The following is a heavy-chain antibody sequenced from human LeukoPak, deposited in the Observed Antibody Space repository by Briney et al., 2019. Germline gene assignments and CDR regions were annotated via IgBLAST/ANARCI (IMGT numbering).Heavy chain of an antibody. CDR3: ARIVARTGYSSGWADY. J-gene: IGHJ4*02. CDR1: GGSFSGYY. CDR2: INHSGST. V-gene: IGHV4-34*01. D-gene: IGHD6-19*01. Sequence: SETLSLTCAVYGGSFSGYYWSWIRQPPGKGLEWIGEINHSGSTNYNPSLKSRVTISVDTSKNQFSLQLNSVTPEDTAVYYCARIVARTGYSSGWADYWGQGTLVTVSS.